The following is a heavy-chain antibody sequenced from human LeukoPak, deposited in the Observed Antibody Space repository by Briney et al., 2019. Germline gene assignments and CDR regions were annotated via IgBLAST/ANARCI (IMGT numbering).Heavy chain of an antibody. J-gene: IGHJ3*02. CDR1: GYTFTCYY. Sequence: ASVKVSCKASGYTFTCYYIHWVRQAPGHGLEWMGRINPNSGGTNFAQKFQGRVTMTRDTSINTAYMELSRLRSDDTAVFYCATFMILDEGDFDIWGQGTMVTVSS. D-gene: IGHD3-16*01. CDR2: INPNSGGT. CDR3: ATFMILDEGDFDI. V-gene: IGHV1-2*06.